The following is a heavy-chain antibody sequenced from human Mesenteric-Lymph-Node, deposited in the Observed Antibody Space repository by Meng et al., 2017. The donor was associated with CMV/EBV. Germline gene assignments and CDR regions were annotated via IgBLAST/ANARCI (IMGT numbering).Heavy chain of an antibody. D-gene: IGHD6-19*01. J-gene: IGHJ4*02. CDR2: ILESGIT. CDR3: ARDEGSSGWYTV. CDR1: GGSISSSTW. Sequence: CVVSGGSISSSTWRSWVRQPPGKGLEWIGEILESGITNYNPSLKSRVTISVDTSKNQFSLKLTSVTAADTALYFCARDEGSSGWYTVWGRGTLVTVSS. V-gene: IGHV4-4*01.